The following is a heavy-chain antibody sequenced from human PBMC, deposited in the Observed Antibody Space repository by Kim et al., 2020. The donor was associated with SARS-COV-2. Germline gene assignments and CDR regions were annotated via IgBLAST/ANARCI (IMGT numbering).Heavy chain of an antibody. Sequence: YAQKFQGRVTMTEDTSTDTAYMELSSLRSEDTAVYYCATPVYPTRGLFDYWGQGTLVTVSS. CDR3: ATPVYPTRGLFDY. J-gene: IGHJ4*02. V-gene: IGHV1-24*01. D-gene: IGHD3-10*01.